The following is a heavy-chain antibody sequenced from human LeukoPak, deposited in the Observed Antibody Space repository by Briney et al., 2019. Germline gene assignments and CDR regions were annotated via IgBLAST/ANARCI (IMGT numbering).Heavy chain of an antibody. Sequence: GGSLRLSCAASGWTFSSYAMHWVRQAPGKGLEYVSAISSNGGSTYYANSVKGRFTISRDNSKNTLYLQMGSLRAEDMAVYYCARAPAAIYFDYWGQGTLVTVSS. V-gene: IGHV3-64*01. CDR1: GWTFSSYA. CDR3: ARAPAAIYFDY. J-gene: IGHJ4*02. D-gene: IGHD2-2*01. CDR2: ISSNGGST.